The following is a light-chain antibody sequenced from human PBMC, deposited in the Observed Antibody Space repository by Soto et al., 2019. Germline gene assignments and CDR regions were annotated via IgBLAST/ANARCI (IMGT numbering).Light chain of an antibody. CDR1: QSISDW. V-gene: IGKV1-5*03. CDR2: KAS. J-gene: IGKJ1*01. CDR3: QQYHSYST. Sequence: IQMTQSPSTLSASVGDRVTITCRASQSISDWLAWYQQKPGKAPKLLIYKASSLESGVPSRFSGSGSGTEFTLTINSLQPDDFATYYCQQYHSYSTFGQGTKVDIK.